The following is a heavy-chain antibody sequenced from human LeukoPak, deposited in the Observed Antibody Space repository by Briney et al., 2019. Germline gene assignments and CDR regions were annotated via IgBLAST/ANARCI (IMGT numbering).Heavy chain of an antibody. CDR1: GFTFSTYS. CDR2: IYAGDSST. Sequence: GESLKISGKGSGFTFSTYSFAWVRQMPGKGLEWMGVIYAGDSSTTYSPSFQGQVTISVDKSISTAYLQWSSLKASDSAIHYCARHSCYDCRGQGTLVTVSS. J-gene: IGHJ4*02. V-gene: IGHV5-51*01. D-gene: IGHD3-16*01. CDR3: ARHSCYDC.